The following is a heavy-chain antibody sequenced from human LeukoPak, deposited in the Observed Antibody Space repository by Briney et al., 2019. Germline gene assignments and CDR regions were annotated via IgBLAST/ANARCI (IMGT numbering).Heavy chain of an antibody. D-gene: IGHD1-26*01. J-gene: IGHJ4*02. V-gene: IGHV4-61*01. CDR3: ARLSGAELHFGC. CDR1: GYSISSGYY. CDR2: IYYSGST. Sequence: SETLSLTCTVSGYSISSGYYWSWIRQPPGKGLEWIGYIYYSGSTNYNPSLKSRVTISVDTSKNQFSLKLSSVTAADTAVYYCARLSGAELHFGCWGQGTLVTVSS.